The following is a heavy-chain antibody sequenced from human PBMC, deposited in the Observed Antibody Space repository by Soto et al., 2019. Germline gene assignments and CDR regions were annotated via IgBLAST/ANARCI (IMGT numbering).Heavy chain of an antibody. CDR3: AREAGYCSVGSCYEPTFDY. J-gene: IGHJ4*02. V-gene: IGHV3-11*06. Sequence: VQLVESGGGLVKPGGSLRLSCAASGFTFSDYYMSWIRQAPGKGLEWVSYISSSSSYTNYADSVKGRFTLSRDNAKNSLYLQMNSLRAEDTAVYYCAREAGYCSVGSCYEPTFDYWGQGTLVTVSS. D-gene: IGHD2-15*01. CDR2: ISSSSSYT. CDR1: GFTFSDYY.